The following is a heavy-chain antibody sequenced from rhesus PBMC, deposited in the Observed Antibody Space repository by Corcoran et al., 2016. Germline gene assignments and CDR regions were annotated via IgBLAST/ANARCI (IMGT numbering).Heavy chain of an antibody. D-gene: IGHD4-29*01. V-gene: IGHV4S9*01. CDR3: ARVPLTTTMTTIDY. CDR2: IFGNSAIN. J-gene: IGHJ4*01. Sequence: QVQLQESGPGLVTASETLPLTCAVSGAPISSNYWNWIRQPPGQGLEWIGNIFGNSAINYSIPSLKSLVTISKDPSKNQFFLKLASVTAADTAVYYCARVPLTTTMTTIDYWGQGVLVTVSS. CDR1: GAPISSNY.